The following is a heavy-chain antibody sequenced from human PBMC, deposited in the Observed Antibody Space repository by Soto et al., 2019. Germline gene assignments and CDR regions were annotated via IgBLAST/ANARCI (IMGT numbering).Heavy chain of an antibody. CDR3: ARATGADKEDY. CDR2: MNEYGSER. V-gene: IGHV3-7*04. D-gene: IGHD3-10*01. J-gene: IGHJ4*02. Sequence: PGGSLRLSCAASGFTVSSNYMSWVRQAPGKGLEWVASMNEYGSERYYVDSVKGRFTISRDNAKNSLYLQMNSLRAEDTAVYYCARATGADKEDYWGQGTLVTVSS. CDR1: GFTVSSNY.